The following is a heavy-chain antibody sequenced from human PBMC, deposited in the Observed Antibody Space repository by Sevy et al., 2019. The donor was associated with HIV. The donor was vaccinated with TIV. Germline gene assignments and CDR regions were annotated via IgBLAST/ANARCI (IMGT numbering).Heavy chain of an antibody. V-gene: IGHV1-69*13. CDR1: GGTFSNYA. D-gene: IGHD4-4*01. CDR2: IIPIFGTT. CDR3: ARTPLLSIPGTTDVYFDI. J-gene: IGHJ4*02. Sequence: ASVKVSCKASGGTFSNYALSWVRQAPGQGLEWMGGIIPIFGTTNFAQTFQGRVTITADESRSTAYMELSSLKPADTAVHYCARTPLLSIPGTTDVYFDIWGQGTLVTVSS.